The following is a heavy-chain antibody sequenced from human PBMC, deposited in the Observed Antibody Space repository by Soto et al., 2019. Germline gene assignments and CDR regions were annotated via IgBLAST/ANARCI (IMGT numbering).Heavy chain of an antibody. J-gene: IGHJ4*02. D-gene: IGHD3-10*01. Sequence: PGGSLRLSCAASGFTFSSYAMSWVRQAAGKGLEWVAAISGSGDDAFYADSVKGRFTISRDSSKNTLYLQMNSLRDEDTAIYYCAKDWARASGSSPDYFDYWGLGTLVTVSS. V-gene: IGHV3-23*01. CDR1: GFTFSSYA. CDR3: AKDWARASGSSPDYFDY. CDR2: ISGSGDDA.